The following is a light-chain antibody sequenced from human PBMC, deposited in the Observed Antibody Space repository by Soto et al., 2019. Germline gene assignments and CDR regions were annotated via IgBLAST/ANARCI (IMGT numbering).Light chain of an antibody. CDR3: QQYGISPT. J-gene: IGKJ1*01. V-gene: IGKV3-20*01. CDR1: HSVSSNY. Sequence: EIVLTQSPGTLSLSPGERATLSCRSSHSVSSNYLAWYQQKPGQAPRLLIYDVSSRATGIPDRFSGSGSGTDFPLTISRLVPVDGAVFYCQQYGISPTCGRGTKVEIK. CDR2: DVS.